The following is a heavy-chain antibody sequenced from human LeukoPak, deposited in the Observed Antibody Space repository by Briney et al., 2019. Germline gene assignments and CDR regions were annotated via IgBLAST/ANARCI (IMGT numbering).Heavy chain of an antibody. V-gene: IGHV1-69*06. J-gene: IGHJ6*01. CDR3: ARGRAEESPCYYGSGSLFRYYYGMDV. Sequence: SVKGSCKASGGTFTSYTISWVRDRPGQGLEWMGGIIPIFGTANYAQKFPGRVTITADKSTRTAYMELSSLRSEDTGVYYCARGRAEESPCYYGSGSLFRYYYGMDVWGKGATVTVSS. D-gene: IGHD3-10*01. CDR1: GGTFTSYT. CDR2: IIPIFGTA.